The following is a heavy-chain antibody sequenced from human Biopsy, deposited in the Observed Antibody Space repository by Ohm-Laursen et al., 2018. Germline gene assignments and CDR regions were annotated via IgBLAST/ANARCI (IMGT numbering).Heavy chain of an antibody. J-gene: IGHJ6*02. D-gene: IGHD3-22*01. CDR3: ARDRGQNYYDSTGYYNGMDV. CDR1: GFRFDDYA. V-gene: IGHV3-9*01. CDR2: ISWISRNT. Sequence: SLRLSCSASGFRFDDYAMHWVRQRPGKGLEWVSGISWISRNTGYADSVKGRFTVTRDNAKKSLYLQMNSLRPEDTALYYCARDRGQNYYDSTGYYNGMDVWGQGTTVTVAS.